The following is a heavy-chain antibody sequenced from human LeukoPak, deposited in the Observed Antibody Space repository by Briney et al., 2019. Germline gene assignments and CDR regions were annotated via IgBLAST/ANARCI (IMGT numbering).Heavy chain of an antibody. Sequence: SVKVSCKASGGTFSSYAISWVRQAPGQGLEWMGGIIPIFGTANYAQKFQGRVTITADESTSTAYMELSSLKASDTAMYYCASTTHYSSGWLDYWGQGTLVTVSS. CDR1: GGTFSSYA. V-gene: IGHV1-69*01. CDR3: ASTTHYSSGWLDY. D-gene: IGHD6-19*01. CDR2: IIPIFGTA. J-gene: IGHJ4*02.